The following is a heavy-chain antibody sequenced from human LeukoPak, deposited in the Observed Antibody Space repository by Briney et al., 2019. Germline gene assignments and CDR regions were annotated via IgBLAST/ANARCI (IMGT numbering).Heavy chain of an antibody. J-gene: IGHJ6*02. CDR1: GYSFKDYG. CDR3: AKHLTATNTYIFFGLDV. D-gene: IGHD1-26*01. Sequence: GGSPRLSCAATGYSFKDYGMHWVRQPPGKGLEWVSAINWNGGGTDYADSVKGRFTIFRDNAKTSLYLQLSSLRPEDTALYYCAKHLTATNTYIFFGLDVWGQGTSVTVSS. V-gene: IGHV3-9*01. CDR2: INWNGGGT.